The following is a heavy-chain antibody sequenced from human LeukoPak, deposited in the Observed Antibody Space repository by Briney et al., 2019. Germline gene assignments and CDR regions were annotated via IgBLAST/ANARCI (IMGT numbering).Heavy chain of an antibody. V-gene: IGHV4-39*07. CDR3: ARNFSSGWFDY. Sequence: PSETLSLTCTVSGGSISSSNYYWGWIRQPPGKGLEWIGSIYYSESTSYNPSLKSRVTISVDTSKNQFSLKLSSVTAADTAVYYCARNFSSGWFDYWGQGTLVTVSS. J-gene: IGHJ4*02. CDR2: IYYSEST. D-gene: IGHD6-19*01. CDR1: GGSISSSNYY.